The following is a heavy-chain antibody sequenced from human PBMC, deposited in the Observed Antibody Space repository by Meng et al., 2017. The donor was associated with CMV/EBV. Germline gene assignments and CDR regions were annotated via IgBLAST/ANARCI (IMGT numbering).Heavy chain of an antibody. CDR3: AGTCTSCNNWFDP. Sequence: ASVKVSCKASGYTFTGYYMHWVRQAPGQGLEWMGWINPNSGGTNYAQKFQGRVTMTRDTSISTAYMELSRLRSDDPAVYYCAGTCTSCNNWFDPWGQGTLVTVSS. V-gene: IGHV1-2*02. D-gene: IGHD2-2*01. CDR1: GYTFTGYY. CDR2: INPNSGGT. J-gene: IGHJ5*02.